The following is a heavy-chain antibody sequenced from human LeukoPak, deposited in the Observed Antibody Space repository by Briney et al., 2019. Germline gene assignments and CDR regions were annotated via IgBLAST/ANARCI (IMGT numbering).Heavy chain of an antibody. J-gene: IGHJ6*02. CDR3: ATASHYYYGMDV. CDR2: FDPEDGET. V-gene: IGHV1-24*01. Sequence: ASVKVSCKVSGYTLTELSMHWVRQAPGKGLEWMGGFDPEDGETIYAQKFQGRVTMTEDISTDTAYMELSSLKSEDTAVYYCATASHYYYGMDVWGQGTTVTVSS. CDR1: GYTLTELS.